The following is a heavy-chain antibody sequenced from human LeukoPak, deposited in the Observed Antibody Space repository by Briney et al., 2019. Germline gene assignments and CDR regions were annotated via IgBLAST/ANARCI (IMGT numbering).Heavy chain of an antibody. Sequence: GGSLRLSCAASGFTFSSYAMSWVRQAPGKGLEWLSTVSSSGAGTYYADSVKGRFTISRENSKNRLYLQMNSLRAEDTAVYYCARAEGYGGELDSWGQGTLVTVSS. CDR1: GFTFSSYA. CDR3: ARAEGYGGELDS. V-gene: IGHV3-23*01. CDR2: VSSSGAGT. D-gene: IGHD4-23*01. J-gene: IGHJ4*02.